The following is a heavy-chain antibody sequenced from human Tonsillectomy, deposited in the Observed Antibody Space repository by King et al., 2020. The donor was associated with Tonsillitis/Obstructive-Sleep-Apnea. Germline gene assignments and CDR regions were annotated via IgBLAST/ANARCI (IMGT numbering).Heavy chain of an antibody. CDR3: AREGQYYDFWSGYYNNWYFDL. CDR1: GGTFSSYA. CDR2: IIPIFGTA. J-gene: IGHJ2*01. D-gene: IGHD3-3*01. V-gene: IGHV1-69*12. Sequence: QLVQSGAEVKKPGSSVKVSCKASGGTFSSYAISWVRQAPGQGLEWMGGIIPIFGTANYAQKFQGRVTITADESTSTAYMELGSLRSEDTAVYYCAREGQYYDFWSGYYNNWYFDLWGRGTLVTVSS.